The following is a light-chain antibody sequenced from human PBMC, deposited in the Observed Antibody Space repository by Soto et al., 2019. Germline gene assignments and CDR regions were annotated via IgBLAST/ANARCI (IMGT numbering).Light chain of an antibody. J-gene: IGKJ1*01. V-gene: IGKV3-20*01. CDR3: QQYASSPTWT. CDR1: QSVRSSF. Sequence: EIVLTQSPGTLSLSPGERATLSCRASQSVRSSFLAWYQQKPGQAPRLLFYGASNRATGIPDRFSGSGSGTDFTLTISRLEPEDFAVYYCQQYASSPTWTTRQGTQVDIK. CDR2: GAS.